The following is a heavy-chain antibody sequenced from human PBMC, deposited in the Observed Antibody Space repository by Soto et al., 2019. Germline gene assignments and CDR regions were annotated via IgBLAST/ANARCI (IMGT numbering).Heavy chain of an antibody. CDR3: VRGGGGGLFDP. D-gene: IGHD2-15*01. V-gene: IGHV4-39*01. J-gene: IGHJ5*02. Sequence: SETLSLTCTVSGGSIRVQSYYWTWIRQTPGKGLEWVGSSYYSGTSYFNPALKGRVTISVDTSTNQFSLRLTSVTAEDTAIYYCVRGGGGGLFDPWGQGTMVTVSS. CDR2: SYYSGTS. CDR1: GGSIRVQSYY.